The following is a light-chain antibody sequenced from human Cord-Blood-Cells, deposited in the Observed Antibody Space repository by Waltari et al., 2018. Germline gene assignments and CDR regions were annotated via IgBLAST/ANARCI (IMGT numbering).Light chain of an antibody. CDR2: GKN. CDR3: NSRDSSGNHVV. Sequence: SSALTQDPAVSVALGQTVRITCQGDSLSSYYARWYQQKPGQAPVLVIYGKNNRPSGIPDRFSGSSSGNTASLTITGAQAEDEADYYCNSRDSSGNHVVFGGGTKLTVL. J-gene: IGLJ2*01. V-gene: IGLV3-19*01. CDR1: SLSSYY.